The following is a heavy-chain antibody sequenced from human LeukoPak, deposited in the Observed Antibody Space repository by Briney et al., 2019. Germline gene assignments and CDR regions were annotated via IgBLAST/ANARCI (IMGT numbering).Heavy chain of an antibody. CDR1: GYTLTELS. V-gene: IGHV1-24*01. D-gene: IGHD3-22*01. J-gene: IGHJ4*02. CDR3: ATELRYCDSSANIGVDY. Sequence: VASVKVSCKVSGYTLTELSMHWVRQAPGKGLEWMGGFDPEDGETIYAQKFQGRVTMTEDTSTDTAYMELSSLRSEDTAVYYCATELRYCDSSANIGVDYWGQGTLVTVSS. CDR2: FDPEDGET.